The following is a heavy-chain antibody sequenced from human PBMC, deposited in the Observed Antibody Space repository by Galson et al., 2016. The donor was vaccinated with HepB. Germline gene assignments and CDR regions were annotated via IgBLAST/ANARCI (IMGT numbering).Heavy chain of an antibody. CDR3: ARVRGPDITHQVGPFYFDL. CDR2: VYASGGT. CDR1: GQSISVDYY. J-gene: IGHJ4*02. D-gene: IGHD1-26*01. Sequence: SETLSLTCVVSGQSISVDYYWGWARQTPRKGLEWIAVVYASGGTHYNPSLRSRAKISRDTSKNQFLLNLSFVSAADTAVYYCARVRGPDITHQVGPFYFDLWGQGALVTVSS. V-gene: IGHV4-38-2*01.